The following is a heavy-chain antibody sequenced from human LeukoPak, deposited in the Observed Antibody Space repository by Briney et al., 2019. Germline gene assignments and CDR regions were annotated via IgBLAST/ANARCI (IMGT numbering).Heavy chain of an antibody. CDR3: ATDIVVVPAAIPDY. J-gene: IGHJ4*02. Sequence: GGSLRLSCAASGFTFSSYSMNWVRQAPGKGLEWVSSISSSSSHIYYADSVKGRFTISRDNAKNSLYLQMNSLRAEDTAVYYCATDIVVVPAAIPDYWGQGTLVTVSS. D-gene: IGHD2-2*02. V-gene: IGHV3-21*01. CDR2: ISSSSSHI. CDR1: GFTFSSYS.